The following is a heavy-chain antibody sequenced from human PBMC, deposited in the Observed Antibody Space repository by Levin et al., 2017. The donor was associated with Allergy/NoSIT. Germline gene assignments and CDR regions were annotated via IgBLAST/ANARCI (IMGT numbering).Heavy chain of an antibody. CDR3: ARGLYYGYHEEGYFDY. D-gene: IGHD3-10*01. CDR1: GFTFSSYA. CDR2: ISYAGSNK. J-gene: IGHJ4*02. Sequence: GGSLRLSCAASGFTFSSYAMYWVRQAPGKGLEWVAVISYAGSNKYYADSVKGRYTISRDNSKNTVYLQMNSLRAEDTAVYYCARGLYYGYHEEGYFDYRGQGTLVTV. V-gene: IGHV3-30-3*01.